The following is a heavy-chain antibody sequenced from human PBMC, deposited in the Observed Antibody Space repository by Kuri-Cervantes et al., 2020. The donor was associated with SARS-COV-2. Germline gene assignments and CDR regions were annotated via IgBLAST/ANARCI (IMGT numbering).Heavy chain of an antibody. J-gene: IGHJ5*02. Sequence: SVKVSCKASGGTFSSYAISWVRQAPGQGLEWMGGIIPIFGTANYAQKFQGRVTMTEDTSTDTAYMELSSLRSEDMAVYYCATGPVVPAAMPVRWFDPWGQGTLVTVSS. CDR1: GGTFSSYA. V-gene: IGHV1-69*06. CDR2: IIPIFGTA. D-gene: IGHD2-2*01. CDR3: ATGPVVPAAMPVRWFDP.